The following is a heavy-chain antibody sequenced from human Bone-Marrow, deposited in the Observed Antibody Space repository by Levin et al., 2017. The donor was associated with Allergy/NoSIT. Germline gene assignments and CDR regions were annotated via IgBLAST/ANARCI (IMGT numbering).Heavy chain of an antibody. Sequence: GGSLRLSCAASGFTFSSYAMSWVRQAPGKGLEWVSAISGSGGSTYYADSVKGRFTISRDNSKNTLYLQMNSLRAEDTAVYYCAKNPGTYYYDSSGIPPVSWYDYWGQGTLVTVSS. J-gene: IGHJ4*02. CDR3: AKNPGTYYYDSSGIPPVSWYDY. CDR2: ISGSGGST. V-gene: IGHV3-23*01. CDR1: GFTFSSYA. D-gene: IGHD3-22*01.